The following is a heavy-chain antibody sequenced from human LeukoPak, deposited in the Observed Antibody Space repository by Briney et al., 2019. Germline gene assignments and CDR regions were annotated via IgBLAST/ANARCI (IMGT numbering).Heavy chain of an antibody. Sequence: GGSLRLSCAASGFTFSSYSMNWVRQAPGKGLEWVSSISSSSSYIYYADSVKGRFTISRDNAKNSLYLQMNSPRAEDTAVYYCSVIAVAGRMVDAFDIWGQGTMVTVSS. D-gene: IGHD6-19*01. CDR1: GFTFSSYS. J-gene: IGHJ3*02. CDR2: ISSSSSYI. V-gene: IGHV3-21*01. CDR3: SVIAVAGRMVDAFDI.